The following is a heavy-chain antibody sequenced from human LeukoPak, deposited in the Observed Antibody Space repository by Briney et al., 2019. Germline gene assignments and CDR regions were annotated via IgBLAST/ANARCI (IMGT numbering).Heavy chain of an antibody. CDR1: GFTFSSYG. V-gene: IGHV3-23*01. J-gene: IGHJ4*02. CDR3: AKPAISSRGWYCDY. Sequence: GGSLRLSCAASGFTFSSYGMSWVRQAPGKGLEWVSAISGSGGSTYYADSVKGRFTISRDNSKNTLYLQMNSLRAEDTAVYYCAKPAISSRGWYCDYWGQGTLVTVSS. D-gene: IGHD6-19*01. CDR2: ISGSGGST.